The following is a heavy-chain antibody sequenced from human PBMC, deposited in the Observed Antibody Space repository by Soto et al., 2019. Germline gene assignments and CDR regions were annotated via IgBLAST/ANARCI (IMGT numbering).Heavy chain of an antibody. J-gene: IGHJ4*02. V-gene: IGHV1-69*02. CDR1: GGTFSSYT. Sequence: QVQLVQSGAEVKKPGSSVKVSCKASGGTFSSYTISWVRQAPGQGLEWMGRIIPILGIANYAQKFQCRVTITADKSTSTAYMELSSLRSEDTAVYYCASQFSSSYYYWGQGTLVTVSS. D-gene: IGHD6-13*01. CDR3: ASQFSSSYYY. CDR2: IIPILGIA.